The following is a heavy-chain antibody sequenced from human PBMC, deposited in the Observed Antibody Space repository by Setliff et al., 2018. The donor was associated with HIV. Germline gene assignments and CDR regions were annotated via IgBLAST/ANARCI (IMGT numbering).Heavy chain of an antibody. CDR2: INPNSGGT. J-gene: IGHJ4*02. D-gene: IGHD3-10*01. V-gene: IGHV1-2*06. CDR3: ARSDGLGINSRFDS. CDR1: GYTFTGYF. Sequence: ASVKVSCKASGYTFTGYFLHWVRQAPGQGLEWVGRINPNSGGTNYAQKFQGRVTMTRDTSISTAYMELSRLRSDDTAVYYCARSDGLGINSRFDSWGQGTLVTVSS.